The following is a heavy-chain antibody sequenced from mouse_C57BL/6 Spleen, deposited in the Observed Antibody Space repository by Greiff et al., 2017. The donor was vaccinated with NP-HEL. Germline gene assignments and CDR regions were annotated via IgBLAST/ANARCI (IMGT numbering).Heavy chain of an antibody. CDR1: GFTFSSYA. Sequence: DVMLVESGGGLVKPGGSLKLSCAASGFTFSSYAMSWVRQTPEKRLEWVATISDGGSYTYYPDNVKGRFTISRDNAKNNLYLQMSHLKSEDTAMYYWTKDSSGYEGNYYAMDYWGQGTSVTVSS. CDR3: TKDSSGYEGNYYAMDY. V-gene: IGHV5-4*03. J-gene: IGHJ4*01. CDR2: ISDGGSYT. D-gene: IGHD3-2*02.